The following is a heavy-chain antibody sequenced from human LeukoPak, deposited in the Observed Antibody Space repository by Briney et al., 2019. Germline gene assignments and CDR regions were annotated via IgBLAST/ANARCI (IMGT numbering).Heavy chain of an antibody. CDR2: ISSSSSYI. V-gene: IGHV3-21*01. J-gene: IGHJ4*02. CDR1: GFTFSSYS. D-gene: IGHD5-18*01. CDR3: ARGTWIQLWPFDY. Sequence: PGGSLRLSCAASGFTFSSYSMNWVRQAPGKGLEWVSSISSSSSYIYYADSVKGRFTISRDNAKNSLYLQMNSLRAEDTAVYYCARGTWIQLWPFDYWGQGTLVTVSS.